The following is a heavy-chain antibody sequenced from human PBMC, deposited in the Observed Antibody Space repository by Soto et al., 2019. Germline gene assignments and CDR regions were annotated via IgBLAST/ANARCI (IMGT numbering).Heavy chain of an antibody. D-gene: IGHD4-17*01. CDR3: VRNYADYVY. V-gene: IGHV3-74*01. Sequence: EVQLVESGGGLVQPGGSLRLSCASSGLTFSRSWMHWVRQVPGKGLVWVSRIYVDGSGTTYADSVKGRFTISRDNAKNTLDLQMNSLRAQGTAVYYSVRNYADYVYWGQGTRVSVSS. CDR2: IYVDGSGT. J-gene: IGHJ4*02. CDR1: GLTFSRSW.